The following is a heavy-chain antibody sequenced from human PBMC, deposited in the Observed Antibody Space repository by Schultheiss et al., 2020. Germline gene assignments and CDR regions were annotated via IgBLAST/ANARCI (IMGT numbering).Heavy chain of an antibody. D-gene: IGHD1-14*01. J-gene: IGHJ4*02. V-gene: IGHV4-34*01. CDR2: INHSGST. CDR3: ARTTGYNLPLGY. Sequence: SETLSLTCAVYGGSFSGYYWSWIRQPPGKGLEWIGEINHSGSTNYNPSLKSRVTISVDKSKNQFSLKLRSVTAADTAVYYCARTTGYNLPLGYWGQGTLVTVSS. CDR1: GGSFSGYY.